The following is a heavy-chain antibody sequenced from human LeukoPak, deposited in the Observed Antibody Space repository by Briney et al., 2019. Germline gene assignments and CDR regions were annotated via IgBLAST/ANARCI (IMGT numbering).Heavy chain of an antibody. V-gene: IGHV3-74*01. J-gene: IGHJ4*02. CDR3: ARDESVTGPTTFDY. Sequence: PGGSLRLSCAASGFTFRRYWMHWVRQAPGKGPVWVSRINTDGSDTIYADSVKGRFTISRDNAKNTLLLQMNSLRAEDTAVYYCARDESVTGPTTFDYWGQGTLVTVSS. CDR1: GFTFRRYW. CDR2: INTDGSDT. D-gene: IGHD6-19*01.